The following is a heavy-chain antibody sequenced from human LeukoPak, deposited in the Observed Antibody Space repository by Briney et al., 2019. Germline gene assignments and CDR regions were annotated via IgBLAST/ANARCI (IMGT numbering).Heavy chain of an antibody. CDR1: GYTFTGYY. D-gene: IGHD3-3*01. V-gene: IGHV1-8*02. CDR3: ARVVTIFGVVIYYYYGMDV. J-gene: IGHJ6*02. Sequence: GASVKVSCKASGYTFTGYYMHWVRQATGQGLEWMGWMNPNSGNTGYAQKFQGRVTMTRNTSISTAYMELSSLRSEDTAVYYCARVVTIFGVVIYYYYGMDVWGQGTTVTVSS. CDR2: MNPNSGNT.